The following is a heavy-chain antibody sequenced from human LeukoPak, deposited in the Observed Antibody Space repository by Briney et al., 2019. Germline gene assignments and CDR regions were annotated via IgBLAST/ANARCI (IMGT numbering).Heavy chain of an antibody. CDR2: IYYSGST. J-gene: IGHJ3*02. Sequence: PSETLSLTCTVSGGSISSYYWSWIRQPPGKGLEWIGYIYYSGSTNYNPSLKSRVTISVDTSKNQFSLKLSSVTAADTAVYYCASYDSSGYWAFDIWGQGTMVTVSS. D-gene: IGHD3-22*01. CDR1: GGSISSYY. CDR3: ASYDSSGYWAFDI. V-gene: IGHV4-59*01.